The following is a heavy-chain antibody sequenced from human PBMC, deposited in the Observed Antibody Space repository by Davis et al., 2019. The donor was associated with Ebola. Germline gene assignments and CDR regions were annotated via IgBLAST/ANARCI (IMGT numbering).Heavy chain of an antibody. J-gene: IGHJ6*02. V-gene: IGHV5-51*01. CDR3: ARHFVGKLFGMDV. D-gene: IGHD3-3*01. CDR1: GYRFTNSW. CDR2: IYPGDSYT. Sequence: GESLKISCKGSGYRFTNSWIGWVRQMPGKGLEWMGIIYPGDSYTNYSPSFQGHVSISTDKSINTAYLQWNSLKASDTAMYFCARHFVGKLFGMDVWGQGTTVTVSS.